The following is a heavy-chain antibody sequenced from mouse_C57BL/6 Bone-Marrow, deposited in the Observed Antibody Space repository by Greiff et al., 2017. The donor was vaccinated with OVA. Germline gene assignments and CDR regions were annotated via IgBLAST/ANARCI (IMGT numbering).Heavy chain of an antibody. V-gene: IGHV1-5*01. Sequence: VQLKQSGTVLARPGASVKMSCKPSGYTFTSYWMHWVKQRPGQGLEWIGAIYPGNSDTSYNQKFKGKAKLTAVTSASTAYMELSSLTNEDSAVYYCTRESYYGNYGYYFDYWGQGTTLTVSS. CDR3: TRESYYGNYGYYFDY. J-gene: IGHJ2*01. CDR1: GYTFTSYW. CDR2: IYPGNSDT. D-gene: IGHD2-1*01.